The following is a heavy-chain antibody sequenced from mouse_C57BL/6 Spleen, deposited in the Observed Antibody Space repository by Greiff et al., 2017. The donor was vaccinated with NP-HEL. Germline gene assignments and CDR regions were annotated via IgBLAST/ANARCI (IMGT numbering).Heavy chain of an antibody. V-gene: IGHV1-59*01. D-gene: IGHD1-1*01. CDR3: ARAGSSYVDY. J-gene: IGHJ2*01. CDR2: IDPSDSYT. CDR1: GYTFTSYW. Sequence: VQLQQPGAELVRPGTSVKLSCKASGYTFTSYWMHWVKQRPGQGLEWIGVIDPSDSYTNYNHKFKGKATLTVDTSSSTAYMQLSSLTSEDSAVYYCARAGSSYVDYWGKGTTLTAAS.